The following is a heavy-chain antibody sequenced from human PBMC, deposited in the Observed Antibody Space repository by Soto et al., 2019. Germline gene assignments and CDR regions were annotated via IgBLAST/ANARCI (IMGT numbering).Heavy chain of an antibody. Sequence: QVQLQESGPGLVKPSQTLSLTCTVSGGSISSDDYYWSWIRQPPGQGLEWIGYIYYSGSTYYNPSLKSGLTISVDTSKKQFALKLSAVTAADTAVYYCARDHSTVTTRGMDVWGQGTTVTVSS. CDR3: ARDHSTVTTRGMDV. V-gene: IGHV4-30-4*01. CDR2: IYYSGST. D-gene: IGHD4-17*01. J-gene: IGHJ6*02. CDR1: GGSISSDDYY.